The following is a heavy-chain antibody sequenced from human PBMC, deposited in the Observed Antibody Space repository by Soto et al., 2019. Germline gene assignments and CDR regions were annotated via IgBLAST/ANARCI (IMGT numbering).Heavy chain of an antibody. CDR3: AGGGVRGVITQARDYDGMAV. CDR1: GYSFTSYW. CDR2: IYPGDSDT. Sequence: GESLKISCKGSGYSFTSYWIGWVRQMPGKGLEWMGIIYPGDSDTRYSPSFQGQVTISADKSISTAYLQWSSLKASDTAMYYCAGGGVRGVITQARDYDGMAVWAQGTTVTVS. J-gene: IGHJ6*02. D-gene: IGHD3-10*01. V-gene: IGHV5-51*01.